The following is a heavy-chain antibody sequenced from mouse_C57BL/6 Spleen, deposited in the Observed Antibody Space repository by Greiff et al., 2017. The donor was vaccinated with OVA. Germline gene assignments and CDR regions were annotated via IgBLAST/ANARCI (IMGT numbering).Heavy chain of an antibody. J-gene: IGHJ2*01. Sequence: QVQLKQSGAELARPGASVKLSCKASGYTFTSYGISWVKQRTGQGLEWIGEIYPRSGNTYYNEKFKGKATLTADKSSSTAYMELRSLTSEDSAVYFCARLDSNYVFDYWGQGTTLTVSS. D-gene: IGHD2-5*01. V-gene: IGHV1-81*01. CDR3: ARLDSNYVFDY. CDR2: IYPRSGNT. CDR1: GYTFTSYG.